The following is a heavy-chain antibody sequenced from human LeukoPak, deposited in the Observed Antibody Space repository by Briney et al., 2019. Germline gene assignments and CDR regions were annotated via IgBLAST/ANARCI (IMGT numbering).Heavy chain of an antibody. CDR1: GFTFSSYW. V-gene: IGHV3-7*01. Sequence: PGGSLRLSCAASGFTFSSYWMSWVRQAPGKGLEWVANIKEDGSVKHCVDSVKGRFTISRDNAKNSLYLQMNSLRAEDAAVYYCARGGSESDYWGQGTLVTVSS. CDR3: ARGGSESDY. J-gene: IGHJ4*02. CDR2: IKEDGSVK.